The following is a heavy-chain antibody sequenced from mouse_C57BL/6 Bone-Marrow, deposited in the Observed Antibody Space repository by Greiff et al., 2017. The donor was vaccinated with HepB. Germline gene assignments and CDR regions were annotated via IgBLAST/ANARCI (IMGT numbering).Heavy chain of an antibody. J-gene: IGHJ2*01. CDR2: IYPGSGNT. V-gene: IGHV1-66*01. CDR1: GYSFTSYY. Sequence: VKLQESGPELVKPGASVKISCKASGYSFTSYYIHWVKQRPGQGLEWIGWIYPGSGNTKYNEKFKGKATLTADTSSSTAYMQLSSLTSEDSAVYYCARPDYDWYFDYWGQGTTLTVSS. CDR3: ARPDYDWYFDY. D-gene: IGHD2-4*01.